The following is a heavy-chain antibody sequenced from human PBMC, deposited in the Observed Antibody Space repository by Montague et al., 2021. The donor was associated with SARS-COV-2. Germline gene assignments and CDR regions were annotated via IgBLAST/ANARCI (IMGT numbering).Heavy chain of an antibody. CDR3: ARFTSTGSGSYYIFDY. J-gene: IGHJ4*02. V-gene: IGHV4-34*01. CDR1: GGSFSGYD. CDR2: ITDNGST. D-gene: IGHD1-26*01. Sequence: SETLSLTCAVYGGSFSGYDWTWIRQSPGKGLEWIGEITDNGSTNYNPSLKSRLTISVDKSKNQFSLKLSSVTAADTAVYYCARFTSTGSGSYYIFDYWGQGTLVTVSS.